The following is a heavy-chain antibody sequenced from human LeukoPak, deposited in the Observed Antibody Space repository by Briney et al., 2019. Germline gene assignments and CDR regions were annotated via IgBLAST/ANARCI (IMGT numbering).Heavy chain of an antibody. D-gene: IGHD5-12*01. CDR2: TSGSGVNS. V-gene: IGHV3-23*01. CDR1: GFTLRSYD. CDR3: AKEYSGYDFDY. Sequence: GGSLRLSWAASGFTLRSYDMSWVRQAPGKGLEWVAATSGSGVNSYYADSVRGRFTISRDNSQNTLYLRMDSLRAEDTALYYCAKEYSGYDFDYWGQGTLVTVSS. J-gene: IGHJ4*02.